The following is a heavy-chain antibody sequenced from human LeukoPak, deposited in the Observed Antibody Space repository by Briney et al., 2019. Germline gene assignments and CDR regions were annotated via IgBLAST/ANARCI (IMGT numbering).Heavy chain of an antibody. V-gene: IGHV4-34*01. CDR3: PRKDEKIQSYSSSSCSDY. J-gene: IGHJ4*02. Sequence: SETLSLTRAVYGGNFRGYYWMWTRQPPGKGLEWIGEINHSGSTNYNPSLKSRVTISVDTSKNQFSLKLSSSTAADTAGQYCPRKDEKIQSYSSSSCSDYWGQGTLVTVSS. D-gene: IGHD6-6*01. CDR2: INHSGST. CDR1: GGNFRGYY.